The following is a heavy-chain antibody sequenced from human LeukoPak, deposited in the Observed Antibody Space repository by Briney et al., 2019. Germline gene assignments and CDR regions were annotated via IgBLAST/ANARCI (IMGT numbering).Heavy chain of an antibody. CDR1: GYTFTSYD. CDR3: ARETRGSYYYDSSGYSYYYYYGMDV. CDR2: INPNSGGT. J-gene: IGHJ6*02. D-gene: IGHD3-22*01. V-gene: IGHV1-2*04. Sequence: ASVKVSCKASGYTFTSYDINWVRQAPGQGLEWMGWINPNSGGTNYAQKFQGWVTMTRDTSISTAYMELSRLRSDDTAVYYCARETRGSYYYDSSGYSYYYYYGMDVWGQGTTVTVSS.